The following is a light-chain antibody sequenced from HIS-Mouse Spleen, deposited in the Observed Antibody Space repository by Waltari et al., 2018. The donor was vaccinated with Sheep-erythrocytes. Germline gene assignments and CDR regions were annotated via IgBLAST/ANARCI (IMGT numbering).Light chain of an antibody. CDR2: DFS. J-gene: IGLJ1*01. CDR1: ISDVWVYYH. Sequence: QSALTHPRSVSGSPGQSVIFSCTGTISDVWVYYHVLRYQQHPGKAPKLMIYDFSKRPSGVPDRFSGSKSVNTASLTISGLQAEDEADYYCCSYAGSYTYVFGTGTKVTVL. V-gene: IGLV2-11*01. CDR3: CSYAGSYTYV.